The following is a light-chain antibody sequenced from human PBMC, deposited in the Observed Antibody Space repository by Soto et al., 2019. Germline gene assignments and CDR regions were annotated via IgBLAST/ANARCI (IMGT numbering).Light chain of an antibody. V-gene: IGKV1-33*01. CDR1: QDISNY. CDR3: QQYDNLPPLT. Sequence: DIQMTQSPSSLSASVGDRVTITCQARQDISNYLTWYQQKPGKAPKLLIYDASNLETGVPSRFSGSGSGTHFTFTISSLQPEDIGTCYCQQYDNLPPLTFGGGTKVEIK. CDR2: DAS. J-gene: IGKJ4*01.